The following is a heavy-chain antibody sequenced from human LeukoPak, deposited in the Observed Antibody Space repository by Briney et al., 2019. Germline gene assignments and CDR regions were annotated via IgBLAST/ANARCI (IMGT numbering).Heavy chain of an antibody. CDR2: IYPGDSYT. D-gene: IGHD3-22*01. Sequence: GESLKISCKGSGYSFSRYWIGWVRQMPGKGLEWMGIIYPGDSYTRYSPSFQGQVTISADKSIRHAYPQWSSLKARGNAMKFCSRHQYYYDSSGLNWFDPWGQGTLVTVSS. J-gene: IGHJ5*02. V-gene: IGHV5-51*01. CDR1: GYSFSRYW. CDR3: SRHQYYYDSSGLNWFDP.